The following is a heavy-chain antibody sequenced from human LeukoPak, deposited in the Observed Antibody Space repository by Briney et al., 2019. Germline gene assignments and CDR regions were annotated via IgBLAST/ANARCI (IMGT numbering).Heavy chain of an antibody. CDR1: GGSISSSSYY. CDR2: IYYSGST. CDR3: ARHPPGIQLWVYFDY. J-gene: IGHJ4*02. D-gene: IGHD5-18*01. V-gene: IGHV4-39*01. Sequence: PSETLSLTCTVSGGSISSSSYYWGWIRQPPGKGLEWIGSIYYSGSTYYNPSLKSRVTISVDTSKNQFSLKLSSVTAADTAVYYCARHPPGIQLWVYFDYWGQGTLVTVSS.